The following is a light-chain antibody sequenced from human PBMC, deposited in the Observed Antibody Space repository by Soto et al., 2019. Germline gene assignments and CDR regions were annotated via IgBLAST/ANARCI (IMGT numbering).Light chain of an antibody. CDR2: DVS. Sequence: QSVLTQPASVSGSPGQSITISCTGTSSDFGGYNYVSWYQQHPGKAPKLMIYDVSNRPSGVSNRFSGSKSGNTASLTISGLQAEDEADYYFSSYTSSSTFYVFGTGIKVTVL. J-gene: IGLJ1*01. V-gene: IGLV2-14*01. CDR3: SSYTSSSTFYV. CDR1: SSDFGGYNY.